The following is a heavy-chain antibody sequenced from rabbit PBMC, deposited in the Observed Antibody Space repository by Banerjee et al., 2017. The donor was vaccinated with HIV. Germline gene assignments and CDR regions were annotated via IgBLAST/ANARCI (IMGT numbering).Heavy chain of an antibody. Sequence: LQESGGGLFQPGGSLALTCTASGIDFSSNYWICWVRQAPGKGLEWIACIGGVTGNTWYASWAKGRFTISKISSTTVTLQLTSLTAADTATYFCARDPLCGANACLWGPGTLVTVS. J-gene: IGHJ4*01. CDR1: GIDFSSNYW. CDR3: ARDPLCGANACL. V-gene: IGHV1S45*01. D-gene: IGHD1-1*01. CDR2: IGGVTGNT.